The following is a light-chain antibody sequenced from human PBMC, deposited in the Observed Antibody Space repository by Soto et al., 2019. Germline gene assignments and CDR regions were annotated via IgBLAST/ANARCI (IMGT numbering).Light chain of an antibody. V-gene: IGLV2-14*01. CDR1: SSDVGGYNF. CDR3: CSYASITSYV. Sequence: QSALTQPASVSGSPGQSITISCTGTSSDVGGYNFVSWYQQHPGKAPKLMIHDVTTRPSGVSIRFSGSKSGTTASLTISGFQPEDGADYYCCSYASITSYVFGTGTKVTVL. J-gene: IGLJ1*01. CDR2: DVT.